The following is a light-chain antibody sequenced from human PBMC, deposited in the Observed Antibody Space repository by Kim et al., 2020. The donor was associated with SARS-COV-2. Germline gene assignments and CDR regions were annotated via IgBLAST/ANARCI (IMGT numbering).Light chain of an antibody. Sequence: SGSVGDTVHITCRARQNMNSWLAWYQQKTGKAPKFLIYDATDLRSGVPSRFRGRGSGTQFTLTISGLQPDDFATYYCQQYSSYSYSFGQGTKLEI. CDR2: DAT. CDR3: QQYSSYSYS. V-gene: IGKV1-5*01. J-gene: IGKJ2*01. CDR1: QNMNSW.